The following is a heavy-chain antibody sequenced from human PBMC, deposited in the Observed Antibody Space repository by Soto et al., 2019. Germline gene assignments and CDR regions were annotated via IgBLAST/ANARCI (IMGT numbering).Heavy chain of an antibody. Sequence: SETLSVTCTVSGGSISSGGYYWSWIRQHPGKGLEWIGYIYYSGSTYYNPSLKSRVTISVDTSKNQFSLKLSSVTAADTAVYYCARDGRDKQPRWGQGTLVTVSS. CDR3: ARDGRDKQPR. V-gene: IGHV4-31*03. J-gene: IGHJ4*02. CDR1: GGSISSGGYY. D-gene: IGHD1-1*01. CDR2: IYYSGST.